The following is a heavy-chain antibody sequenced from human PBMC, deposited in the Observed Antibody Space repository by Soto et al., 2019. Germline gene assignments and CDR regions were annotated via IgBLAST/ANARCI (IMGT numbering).Heavy chain of an antibody. Sequence: ASVEVSCKASGYTFNSYYINWVRQATGQGLEWMGWMNPNSGNTGYAQKFQGRVTMTRNTSISTAYMELSSLRSEDTAVYYCARLDCTNGVCYLDYWGQGTLVTVSS. CDR2: MNPNSGNT. J-gene: IGHJ4*02. CDR1: GYTFNSYY. CDR3: ARLDCTNGVCYLDY. V-gene: IGHV1-8*01. D-gene: IGHD2-8*01.